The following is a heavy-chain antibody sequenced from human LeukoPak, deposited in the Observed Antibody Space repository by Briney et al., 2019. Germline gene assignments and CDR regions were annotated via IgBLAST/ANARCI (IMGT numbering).Heavy chain of an antibody. D-gene: IGHD2-2*01. V-gene: IGHV4-34*01. J-gene: IGHJ3*02. CDR2: INHSGSP. CDR3: ARLPEYCSSTSCLGAVDAFDI. Sequence: SETLSLTCAVYGGSFSGYYWSWIRQPPGKGLEWIGEINHSGSPNSNPSLKSRVTISVDTSKNQFSLKLSSVTAADTAVYYCARLPEYCSSTSCLGAVDAFDIWGQGTMVTVSS. CDR1: GGSFSGYY.